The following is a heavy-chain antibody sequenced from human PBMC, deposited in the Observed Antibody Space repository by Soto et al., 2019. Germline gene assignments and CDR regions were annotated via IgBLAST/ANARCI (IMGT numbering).Heavy chain of an antibody. V-gene: IGHV3-23*01. CDR1: GFTFSSYA. CDR2: ISGSGGST. Sequence: PGGSLRLSCAASGFTFSSYAMSWVRQAPGKGLEWVSAISGSGGSTYYADSVKGRFTISRDNSKNTLYLQMNSLRAEDTAVYFCAKASGSRSYFDYWGQGALVTVSS. D-gene: IGHD1-26*01. J-gene: IGHJ4*02. CDR3: AKASGSRSYFDY.